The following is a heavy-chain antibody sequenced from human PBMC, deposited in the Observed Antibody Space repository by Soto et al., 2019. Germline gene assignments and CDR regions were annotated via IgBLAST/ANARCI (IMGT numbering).Heavy chain of an antibody. V-gene: IGHV3-43*02. Sequence: VQMVESGGGVVHPGGSLRLSCAVSGFTFADYAVHWVRQSAGKGLEWVSFINADGSEKYYADSVRGRFTISRDNSKDSFYLQMNSLRLEDTAMYYCAKAKFYFDSSPYDSWVQGTLVTVSS. CDR3: AKAKFYFDSSPYDS. D-gene: IGHD3-9*01. CDR1: GFTFADYA. J-gene: IGHJ4*02. CDR2: INADGSEK.